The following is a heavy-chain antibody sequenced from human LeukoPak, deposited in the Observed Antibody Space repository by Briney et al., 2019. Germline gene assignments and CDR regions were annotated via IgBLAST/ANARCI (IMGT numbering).Heavy chain of an antibody. V-gene: IGHV3-20*04. CDR1: GFTFDDYG. J-gene: IGHJ4*02. Sequence: PGGSLRLSCAASGFTFDDYGMSWVRQAPGKGLEWVSGINWNGGSTGYADSVKGRFTISRDNVKNLLYLQMNSLRAEDTAVYYCARVYTGGSSYFDYWGQGTLVTVSS. D-gene: IGHD1-26*01. CDR2: INWNGGST. CDR3: ARVYTGGSSYFDY.